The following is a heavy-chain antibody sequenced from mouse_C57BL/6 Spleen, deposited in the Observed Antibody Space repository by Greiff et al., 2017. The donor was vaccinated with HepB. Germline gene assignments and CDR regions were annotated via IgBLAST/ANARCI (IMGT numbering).Heavy chain of an antibody. CDR2: INPGSGGT. CDR1: GYAFTNYL. CDR3: AREGLRLVFDY. V-gene: IGHV1-54*01. J-gene: IGHJ2*01. Sequence: QVQLKQSGAELVRPGTSVKVSCKASGYAFTNYLIEWVEQRPGQGLEWIGVINPGSGGTNYNEKFKGKATLTADKSSSTAYMQLSSLTSEDSAVYFCAREGLRLVFDYWGQGTTLTVSS. D-gene: IGHD3-2*02.